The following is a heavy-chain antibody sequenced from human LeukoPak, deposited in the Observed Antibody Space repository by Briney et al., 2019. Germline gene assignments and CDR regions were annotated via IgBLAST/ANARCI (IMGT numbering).Heavy chain of an antibody. D-gene: IGHD2-2*02. CDR3: AKDSRGGYCSSTSCYKDY. CDR2: ISGSGGNT. CDR1: GFTFSSYA. Sequence: GGSLRLSCAASGFTFSSYAMSWVRQAPGTGLEWVSAISGSGGNTYYADSVKGRFTISRDNSRDTLYLQMNSLRAEDTAIYYCAKDSRGGYCSSTSCYKDYWGQGTLVTVSS. J-gene: IGHJ4*02. V-gene: IGHV3-23*01.